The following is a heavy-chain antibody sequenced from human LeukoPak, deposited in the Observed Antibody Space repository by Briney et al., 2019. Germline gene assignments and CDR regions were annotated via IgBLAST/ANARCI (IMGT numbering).Heavy chain of an antibody. D-gene: IGHD3-3*01. Sequence: SETLSLTCTVSGGSISSSSYYWGWIRQAPGKGLEWIATIYHSGSTYYNPSLQSRVTISLDTSKNQFSLKLRSLTAADTAVYFCARDGLGFDTSGFSRWGQGTLVTVSS. V-gene: IGHV4-39*07. CDR2: IYHSGST. CDR1: GGSISSSSYY. J-gene: IGHJ4*02. CDR3: ARDGLGFDTSGFSR.